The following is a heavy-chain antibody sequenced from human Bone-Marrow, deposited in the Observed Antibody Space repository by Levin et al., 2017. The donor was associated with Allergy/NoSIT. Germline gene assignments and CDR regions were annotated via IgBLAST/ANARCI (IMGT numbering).Heavy chain of an antibody. V-gene: IGHV4-30-4*01. J-gene: IGHJ4*02. CDR3: ASLSYSYGAGSHPDGDS. CDR2: IYYSGST. CDR1: GASITSGDHY. Sequence: SETLSLTCSVSGASITSGDHYWSWIRQSPGKGLEWIGYIYYSGSTYYNPSLMTRITISLDPSKNHFSLKLRSVTGADTAVYYCASLSYSYGAGSHPDGDSWGQRALVIVSS. D-gene: IGHD3-10*01.